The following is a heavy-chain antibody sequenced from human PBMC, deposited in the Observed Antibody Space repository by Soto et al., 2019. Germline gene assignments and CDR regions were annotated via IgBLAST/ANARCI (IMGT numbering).Heavy chain of an antibody. V-gene: IGHV3-30-3*01. CDR2: ISYDGSNK. Sequence: QVQLVESGGGVVQPGRSLRLSCAASGFTFSSYAMHWVRQAPGKGLEWVAVISYDGSNKYYADSVKGRFTISRDNSKNTLYLQMNSLRAEDTAVYYCARDGGYNEYYYCCGMDVWGQGTTVTVT. CDR1: GFTFSSYA. J-gene: IGHJ6*02. CDR3: ARDGGYNEYYYCCGMDV. D-gene: IGHD5-12*01.